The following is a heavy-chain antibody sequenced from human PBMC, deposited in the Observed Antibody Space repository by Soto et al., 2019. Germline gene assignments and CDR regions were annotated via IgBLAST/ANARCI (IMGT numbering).Heavy chain of an antibody. CDR2: IRSKANNYAT. CDR1: GFTFSGAA. Sequence: GGSLRLSCAASGFTFSGAAMHWVRQASGKGLEWVGRIRSKANNYATIYAASVEGRFTISRDDSKNTAYLEMNSLKTEDTAMYYCTTSPGYSSYYWGQGTLVTVSS. D-gene: IGHD6-13*01. J-gene: IGHJ4*02. V-gene: IGHV3-73*01. CDR3: TTSPGYSSYY.